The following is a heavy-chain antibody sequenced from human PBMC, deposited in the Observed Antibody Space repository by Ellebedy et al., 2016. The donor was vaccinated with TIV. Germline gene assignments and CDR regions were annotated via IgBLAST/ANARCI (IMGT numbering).Heavy chain of an antibody. Sequence: GESLKISXAASGFIFSNYGMNWVRQAPGKGPEWVAVIWYDGSKKYYADSVKGRFTISRDNSKNTLYLQMNSLRVEDTAVYYCARDEVSVTVVGATGRGPFDYWGQGTLATVSS. CDR1: GFIFSNYG. J-gene: IGHJ4*02. CDR2: IWYDGSKK. CDR3: ARDEVSVTVVGATGRGPFDY. D-gene: IGHD1-26*01. V-gene: IGHV3-33*01.